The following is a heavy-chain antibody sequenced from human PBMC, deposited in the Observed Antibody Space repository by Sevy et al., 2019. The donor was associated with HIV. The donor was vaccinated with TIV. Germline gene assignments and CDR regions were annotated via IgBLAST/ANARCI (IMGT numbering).Heavy chain of an antibody. CDR1: GFTFNSYS. J-gene: IGHJ5*02. CDR3: YGQTGIRRSDWFDP. Sequence: GGSLRLSCAASGFTFNSYSMHWIRQAPGKGLEWVAVISYDGSNKYYADSVKGRFTISRDNSKNTLYLQMNSLRAEDTAVYYCYGQTGIRRSDWFDPWGQGTLVTVSS. CDR2: ISYDGSNK. V-gene: IGHV3-30*04. D-gene: IGHD3-10*01.